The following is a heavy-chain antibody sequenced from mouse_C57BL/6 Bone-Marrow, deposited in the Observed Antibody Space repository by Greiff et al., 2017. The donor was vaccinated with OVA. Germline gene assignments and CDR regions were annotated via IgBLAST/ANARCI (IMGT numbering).Heavy chain of an antibody. D-gene: IGHD1-1*01. CDR2: IYPRSGNT. CDR1: GYAFSSSW. V-gene: IGHV1-82*01. Sequence: QVQLQQSGPELVKPGASVKISCKASGYAFSSSWMNWVKQRPGKGLEWIGEIYPRSGNTYYNEKFKGKATLTADKSSSTAYMELRSLTSEDSAVYFCARFTTVVATDYWGQGTTLTVSS. CDR3: ARFTTVVATDY. J-gene: IGHJ2*01.